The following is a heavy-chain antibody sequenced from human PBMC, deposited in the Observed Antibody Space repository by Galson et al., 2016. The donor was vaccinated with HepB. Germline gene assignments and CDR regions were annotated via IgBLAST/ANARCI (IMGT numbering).Heavy chain of an antibody. CDR2: INTGTDNT. CDR3: ASARLYDLWSGYYNTFDI. V-gene: IGHV1-3*04. D-gene: IGHD3-3*01. Sequence: SVKVSCKASGYTFTDYGLHWVRQAPGHRLEWMGWINTGTDNTEYSQRFQGRVTITRDTSATTAYMELRSLRSEDTAVFYGASARLYDLWSGYYNTFDIWGQGTMVIVSS. J-gene: IGHJ3*02. CDR1: GYTFTDYG.